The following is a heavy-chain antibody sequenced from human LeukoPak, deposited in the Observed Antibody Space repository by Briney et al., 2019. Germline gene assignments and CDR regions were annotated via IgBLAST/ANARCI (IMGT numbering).Heavy chain of an antibody. Sequence: GGSLRLSCAASGFTFSSYEMNWVRQAPGKGLEWVSYISSSGSTIYYADPVKGRFTISRDNAKDSLYLQMNSLRAEDTAVYYCAKDGYDFWSGYYFDYWGQGTLVTVSS. V-gene: IGHV3-48*03. CDR3: AKDGYDFWSGYYFDY. CDR2: ISSSGSTI. J-gene: IGHJ4*02. D-gene: IGHD3-3*01. CDR1: GFTFSSYE.